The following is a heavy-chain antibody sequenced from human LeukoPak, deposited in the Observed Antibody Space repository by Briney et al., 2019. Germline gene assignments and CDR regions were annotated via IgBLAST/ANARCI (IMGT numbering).Heavy chain of an antibody. D-gene: IGHD2-2*01. CDR1: GFTYSTYS. CDR3: AKDPTFPIVVVPAAIY. V-gene: IGHV3-48*04. Sequence: GGSLRLSCAASGFTYSTYSMNWVRQAPGKGLEWVSFISRDGGTIDYADSVKGRFTISRDNAKNSLYLQMNSLRAEDTAVYYCAKDPTFPIVVVPAAIYWGQGTLVTVSS. CDR2: ISRDGGTI. J-gene: IGHJ4*02.